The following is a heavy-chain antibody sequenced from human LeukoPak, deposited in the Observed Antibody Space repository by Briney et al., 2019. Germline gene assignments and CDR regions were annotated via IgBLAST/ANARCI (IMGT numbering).Heavy chain of an antibody. Sequence: PGGSLRLSCAASGFTFSNAWMHRVRQAPGKGLVWVSHINSDGSWTGYADSVKGRFTISKDNAKNMVYLHMNSLRVDDTAVYYCVSFYETYWGRGTLVTVSS. CDR1: GFTFSNAW. CDR2: INSDGSWT. J-gene: IGHJ4*02. V-gene: IGHV3-74*01. CDR3: VSFYETY. D-gene: IGHD2-2*01.